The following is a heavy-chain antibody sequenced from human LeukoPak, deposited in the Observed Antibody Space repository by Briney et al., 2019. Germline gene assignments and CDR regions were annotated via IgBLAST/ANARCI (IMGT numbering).Heavy chain of an antibody. J-gene: IGHJ4*02. V-gene: IGHV5-51*01. D-gene: IGHD6-19*01. CDR2: IYPGDSDT. CDR1: GYRFTSYW. Sequence: GESLKISCKASGYRFTSYWIGWVRQMPGKGLGWVGIIYPGDSDTRYSPSFQGQVTISADKSISTAYVQWSSLKASDTAMYYCARHVDSSGWSHLDYWGQGTLVTVSS. CDR3: ARHVDSSGWSHLDY.